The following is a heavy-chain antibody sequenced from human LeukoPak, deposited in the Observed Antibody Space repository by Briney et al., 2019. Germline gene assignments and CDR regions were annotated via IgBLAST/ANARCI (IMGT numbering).Heavy chain of an antibody. Sequence: ASVKVSCKASGYTFTGYYMHWVRQAPGQGLEWMGWINPNSGGTNYAQKLQGRVTMTTDTSTNTAYMELRSLRSDDTVVYYCATSYYYDSSGYPSYFDYWGLGTLVTVSS. CDR3: ATSYYYDSSGYPSYFDY. D-gene: IGHD3-22*01. J-gene: IGHJ4*02. V-gene: IGHV1-2*02. CDR1: GYTFTGYY. CDR2: INPNSGGT.